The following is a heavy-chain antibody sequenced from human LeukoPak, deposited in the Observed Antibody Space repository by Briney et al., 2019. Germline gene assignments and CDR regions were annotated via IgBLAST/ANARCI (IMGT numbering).Heavy chain of an antibody. J-gene: IGHJ5*02. Sequence: SETLSLTCAVYGGSFSSYYWSWIRQPPGKGLEWIGYIYYSGSTNYNPSLKSRVTISVDTSKNQFSLKLSSVTAADTAVYYCARSEHILNWFDPWGQGTLVTVSS. CDR3: ARSEHILNWFDP. CDR2: IYYSGST. CDR1: GGSFSSYY. V-gene: IGHV4-59*08. D-gene: IGHD2-21*01.